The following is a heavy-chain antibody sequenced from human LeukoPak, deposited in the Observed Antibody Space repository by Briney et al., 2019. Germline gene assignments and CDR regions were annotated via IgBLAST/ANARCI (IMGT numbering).Heavy chain of an antibody. CDR1: GGSISSGSSD. CDR2: IYYSGRT. D-gene: IGHD3-10*01. Sequence: SETLSLTCTVSGGSISSGSSDWGWIRQPPGKGLEWIGSIYYSGRTHYNPSLKSRVTISVDTPKNQFSLKLSSVTAADTAVYYCARHTGGSGTYATWGQGTLGTVSS. V-gene: IGHV4-39*01. J-gene: IGHJ5*02. CDR3: ARHTGGSGTYAT.